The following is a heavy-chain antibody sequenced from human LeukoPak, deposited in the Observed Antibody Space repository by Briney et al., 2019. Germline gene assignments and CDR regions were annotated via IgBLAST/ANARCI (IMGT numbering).Heavy chain of an antibody. CDR3: ARSPYSSGWYGVDY. Sequence: ALVKVSCKASGGTFSSYAISWVRQAPGQGLEWMGWINPNSGGTNYAQKFQGRVTMTRDTSISTAYMEPSRLRSDDTAVYYCARSPYSSGWYGVDYWGQGTLVTVSS. CDR2: INPNSGGT. J-gene: IGHJ4*02. CDR1: GGTFSSYA. V-gene: IGHV1-2*02. D-gene: IGHD6-19*01.